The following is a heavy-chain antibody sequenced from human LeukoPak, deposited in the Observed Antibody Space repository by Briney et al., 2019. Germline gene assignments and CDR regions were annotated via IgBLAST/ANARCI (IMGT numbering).Heavy chain of an antibody. Sequence: PSETLSLTCTVSGGSLSSSSYYWGWIRQPPGKGLEWIGYIYHSGSTYYNPSLKSRVTISVDRSKNQFSLKLSSVTAADTAVYYCARTAMVNLYYYYYMDVWGKGTTVTVSS. V-gene: IGHV4-39*07. CDR3: ARTAMVNLYYYYYMDV. J-gene: IGHJ6*03. CDR2: IYHSGST. D-gene: IGHD5-18*01. CDR1: GGSLSSSSYY.